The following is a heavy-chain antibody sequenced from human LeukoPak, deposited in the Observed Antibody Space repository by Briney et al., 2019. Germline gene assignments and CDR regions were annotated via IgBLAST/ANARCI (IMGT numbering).Heavy chain of an antibody. Sequence: NPSETLSLTCTVSGGSISSYYWSWIRQPPGKGLEWIGYIYYSGSTNYNPSLKSRVTISVDTSKNQFSLKLSSVTAADTAVYYCASSITMVRGVIGYWGQGTLVTVSS. J-gene: IGHJ4*02. V-gene: IGHV4-59*12. CDR3: ASSITMVRGVIGY. CDR2: IYYSGST. D-gene: IGHD3-10*01. CDR1: GGSISSYY.